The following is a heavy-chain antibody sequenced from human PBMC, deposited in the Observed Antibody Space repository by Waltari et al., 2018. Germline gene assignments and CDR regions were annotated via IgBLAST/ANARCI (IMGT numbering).Heavy chain of an antibody. CDR2: IYYSGST. CDR1: GGSISSYY. D-gene: IGHD3-10*01. J-gene: IGHJ4*02. Sequence: QVQLQESGSGLVKPSETLSLTCTVSGGSISSYYWSWIRQPPGKGLEWIGYIYYSGSTNYNPSLKSRVTISVDTSKNQFSLKLSSVTAADTAVYYCARWPYYGSGVDYWGQGTLVTVSS. V-gene: IGHV4-59*01. CDR3: ARWPYYGSGVDY.